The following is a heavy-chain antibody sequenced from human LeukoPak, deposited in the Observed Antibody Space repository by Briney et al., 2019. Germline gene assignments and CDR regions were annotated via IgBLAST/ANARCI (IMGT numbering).Heavy chain of an antibody. J-gene: IGHJ6*03. CDR1: GGTFSSYA. V-gene: IGHV1-69*05. CDR2: IIPIFGTA. Sequence: SVNVSCKASGGTFSSYAISWVRQAPGQGLEWMGGIIPIFGTANYAQKFQGRVTITTDESTSTAYMELSSLRSEDTAVYYCARDVRRLRRESYYYYMDVWGKGTTVTVSS. D-gene: IGHD5-12*01. CDR3: ARDVRRLRRESYYYYMDV.